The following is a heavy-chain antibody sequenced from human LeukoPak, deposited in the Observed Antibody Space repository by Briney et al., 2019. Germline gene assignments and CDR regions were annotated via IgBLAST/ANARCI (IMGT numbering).Heavy chain of an antibody. CDR2: INPSGGST. CDR3: AREPSNSSSWLDAFDI. V-gene: IGHV1-46*01. J-gene: IGHJ3*02. CDR1: GYTFTSYG. Sequence: ASVKVSCKASGYTFTSYGISWVRQAPGQGLEWMGIINPSGGSTSYAQKFQGRVTMTRDTSTSTVYMELSSLRSEDTAVYYCAREPSNSSSWLDAFDIWGQGTMVTVSS. D-gene: IGHD6-13*01.